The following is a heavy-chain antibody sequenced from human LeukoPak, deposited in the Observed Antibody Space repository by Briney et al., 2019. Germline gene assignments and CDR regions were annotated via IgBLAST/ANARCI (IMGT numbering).Heavy chain of an antibody. J-gene: IGHJ4*02. CDR1: GFTFSSNS. Sequence: QSGGSLRLSCAASGFTFSSNSMNWVRQAPGKGLEWVSYISGSSSTIYSADSVKGRFTISRDNAKNSLYLQMNSLRAEDTAVYYCARSTYGRIYYFDYWGQGTLVTVSS. D-gene: IGHD3-10*01. V-gene: IGHV3-48*04. CDR2: ISGSSSTI. CDR3: ARSTYGRIYYFDY.